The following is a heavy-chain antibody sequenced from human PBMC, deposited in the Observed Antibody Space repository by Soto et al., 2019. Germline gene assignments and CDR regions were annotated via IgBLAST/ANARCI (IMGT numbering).Heavy chain of an antibody. J-gene: IGHJ4*02. CDR3: ARENVGAVDC. Sequence: QVQLVQSGAEVKKPGASVKVSCKASGYTFTSYDINWVRQATGQALEWMGWMNPNSGNTGYAQKFQGRVTMTRNTAISTTYMELSSPRSVDTAVYYSARENVGAVDCWGQGTLVTVSS. CDR1: GYTFTSYD. CDR2: MNPNSGNT. V-gene: IGHV1-8*01. D-gene: IGHD1-26*01.